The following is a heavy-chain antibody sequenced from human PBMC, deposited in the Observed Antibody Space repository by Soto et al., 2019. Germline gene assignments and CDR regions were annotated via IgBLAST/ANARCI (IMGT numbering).Heavy chain of an antibody. V-gene: IGHV4-30-4*01. Sequence: QVQLQESGPGLVKPSQTLSLTCTVSGGSISSGDYYWSWIRQPPGKGLEWIGYIYYSGSTYYNPSLRRRVTISVDTSKNQFSLKLSAVTAADTAVYYCARAGLEWSYNWFDPWGQGTLVTVSS. CDR1: GGSISSGDYY. J-gene: IGHJ5*02. CDR2: IYYSGST. CDR3: ARAGLEWSYNWFDP. D-gene: IGHD3-3*01.